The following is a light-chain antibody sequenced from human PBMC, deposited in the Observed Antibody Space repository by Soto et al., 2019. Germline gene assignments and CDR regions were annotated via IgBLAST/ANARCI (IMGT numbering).Light chain of an antibody. V-gene: IGKV1-5*03. CDR2: EAS. J-gene: IGKJ2*01. CDR1: QTVYSW. Sequence: DIQMTQSPSTVFASVGDRVTITCRASQTVYSWLAWYQQKPGKAPKLLISEASTLQSGVPSRFAGSGSGTEFTLAISRLQPDDFATYYCQQYSSYSPYTFGQGTKVDIK. CDR3: QQYSSYSPYT.